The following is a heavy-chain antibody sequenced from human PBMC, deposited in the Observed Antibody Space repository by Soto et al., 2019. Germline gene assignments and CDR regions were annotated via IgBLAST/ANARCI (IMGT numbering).Heavy chain of an antibody. CDR3: ARGPDIVTASYGPLDH. V-gene: IGHV3-72*01. D-gene: IGHD3-9*01. Sequence: GGSLRLSCATSGFTFSDYYMDWVRQAPGKGLEWVGRIRNKANSYTTVFAASVKGRFTISRDDSKNSLYLQMNSLKTEDTAVYYCARGPDIVTASYGPLDHWGLGT. CDR2: IRNKANSYTT. CDR1: GFTFSDYY. J-gene: IGHJ4*02.